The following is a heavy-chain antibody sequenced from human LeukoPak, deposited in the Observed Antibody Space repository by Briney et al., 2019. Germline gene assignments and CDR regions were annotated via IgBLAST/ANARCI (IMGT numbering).Heavy chain of an antibody. Sequence: ASVKVSCKASGYTFTDYYLHWVRQAPGQGLEWMGWINPNSGGTKYAQKFQGRVTMTRDTSISTAYMELSRLRSDDTAVFYCARERSSAELDYWGQGTLVTVSS. V-gene: IGHV1-2*02. CDR2: INPNSGGT. CDR1: GYTFTDYY. D-gene: IGHD3-22*01. J-gene: IGHJ4*02. CDR3: ARERSSAELDY.